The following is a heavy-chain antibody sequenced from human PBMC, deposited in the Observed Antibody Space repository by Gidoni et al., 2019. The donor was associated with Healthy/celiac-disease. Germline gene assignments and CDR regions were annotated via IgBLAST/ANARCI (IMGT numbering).Heavy chain of an antibody. Sequence: QLQLQESGPGLVQPSETLSLTCTVSAGSIISSSYYWGWIRQPPGKGLEWIGSIYYSGSTYYNPSLKSRVTISVDTSKNQFSLKLSSVTAADTAVYYCATDFVYGDYGNWFDPWGQGTLVTVSS. D-gene: IGHD4-17*01. J-gene: IGHJ5*02. CDR1: AGSIISSSYY. CDR2: IYYSGST. CDR3: ATDFVYGDYGNWFDP. V-gene: IGHV4-39*01.